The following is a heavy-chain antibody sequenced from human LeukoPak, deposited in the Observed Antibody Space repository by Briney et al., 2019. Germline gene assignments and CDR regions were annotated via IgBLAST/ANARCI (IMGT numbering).Heavy chain of an antibody. CDR1: GYTFTGYY. CDR3: ASSSAYSGYNWFDP. D-gene: IGHD3-22*01. CDR2: INPNSGGT. Sequence: GASVKVSCKASGYTFTGYYMHWVRQAPRQGLEWMGWINPNSGGTNYAQKFQGRVTMTRDTSISTAYMELSRLRSDDTAVYYCASSSAYSGYNWFDPWGQGTLVTVSS. V-gene: IGHV1-2*02. J-gene: IGHJ5*02.